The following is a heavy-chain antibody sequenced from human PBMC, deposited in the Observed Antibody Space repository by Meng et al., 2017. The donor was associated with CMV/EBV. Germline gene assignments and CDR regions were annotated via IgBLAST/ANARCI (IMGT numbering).Heavy chain of an antibody. Sequence: QLQESGPGLVKPSETLSLTCTVSVGSISSYYWSWIRQPAGKGLEWIGRIYTSGSTTYNPPLNSRVTMSVDTSKNQFSLKLSSVTAADTAVYYCARHGDTAMVVGIDYWGQGTLVTVSS. CDR2: IYTSGST. D-gene: IGHD5-18*01. CDR1: VGSISSYY. J-gene: IGHJ4*02. V-gene: IGHV4-4*07. CDR3: ARHGDTAMVVGIDY.